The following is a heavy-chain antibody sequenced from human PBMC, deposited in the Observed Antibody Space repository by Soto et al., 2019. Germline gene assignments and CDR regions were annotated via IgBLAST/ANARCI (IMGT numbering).Heavy chain of an antibody. CDR3: AYIAGTTGDAFDI. J-gene: IGHJ3*02. CDR1: GYSFTSYW. Sequence: RGESLKISCKGSGYSFTSYWIGWVRQMPGKGLEWMGIIYPGDSDTRYSPSFQGQVTISADKSISTAYLQWSSLKASDTAMYYCAYIAGTTGDAFDIWVQGTMVTVSS. D-gene: IGHD1-7*01. V-gene: IGHV5-51*01. CDR2: IYPGDSDT.